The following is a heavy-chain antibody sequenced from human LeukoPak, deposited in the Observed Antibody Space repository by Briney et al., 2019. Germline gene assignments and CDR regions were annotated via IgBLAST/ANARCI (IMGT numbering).Heavy chain of an antibody. J-gene: IGHJ4*02. D-gene: IGHD3-22*01. V-gene: IGHV1-58*02. CDR1: GFTLTSSA. CDR2: IVVGSGNT. CDR3: AADPSYDSSGYYRFDY. Sequence: SVKASCKASGFTLTSSAMQWVRQARGQRLEWIGWIVVGSGNTNYAQKFQERVTITRDMSTSTAYMELSSLRSEDTAVYCCAADPSYDSSGYYRFDYWGQGTLVTVSS.